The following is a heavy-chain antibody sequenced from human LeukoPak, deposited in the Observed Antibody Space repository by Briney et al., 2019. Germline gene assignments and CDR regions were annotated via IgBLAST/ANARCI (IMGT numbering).Heavy chain of an antibody. CDR1: GGSISSYY. CDR3: ARESTVVTLISGVEGHYYMDV. J-gene: IGHJ6*03. CDR2: IYYSGST. D-gene: IGHD4-23*01. Sequence: SETLSLTCTVSGGSISSYYWSWMRQPPGKGLEWIGYIYYSGSTNYNPSLKSRVHISVDTPKNQFSRKLSSVTATDTAVYYCARESTVVTLISGVEGHYYMDVWGKGTTVTVSS. V-gene: IGHV4-59*01.